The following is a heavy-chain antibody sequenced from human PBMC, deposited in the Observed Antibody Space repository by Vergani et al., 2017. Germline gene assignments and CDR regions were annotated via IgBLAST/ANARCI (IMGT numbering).Heavy chain of an antibody. Sequence: QVQLVESGGGVVQPGRSLRLSCAASGFTFSSYGMHWVRQAPGKGLEWVAVISYDGSNKYYADSVKGRVTISRDNSKNTLYLQMNSLRAEDTAVYYCAKDSLPKAAVVYGMDVWGQGTTVTVSS. CDR3: AKDSLPKAAVVYGMDV. CDR1: GFTFSSYG. J-gene: IGHJ6*02. V-gene: IGHV3-30*18. CDR2: ISYDGSNK. D-gene: IGHD6-13*01.